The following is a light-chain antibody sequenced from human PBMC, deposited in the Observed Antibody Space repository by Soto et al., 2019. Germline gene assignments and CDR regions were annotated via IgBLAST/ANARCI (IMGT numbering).Light chain of an antibody. CDR1: SSDVGSYNL. Sequence: QLVLTQPASVSGSPGQSITISCTGTSSDVGSYNLVSWYQQHPGKAPKLMIYEVSKRPSGVSNRFSGSKSGNTASLTISGLQAEDEADYYCCSYAGSSTDWVFGGGTKLTVL. V-gene: IGLV2-23*02. CDR3: CSYAGSSTDWV. CDR2: EVS. J-gene: IGLJ3*02.